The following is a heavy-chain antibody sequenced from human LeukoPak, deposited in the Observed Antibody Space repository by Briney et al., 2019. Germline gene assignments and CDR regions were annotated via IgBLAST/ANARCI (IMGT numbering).Heavy chain of an antibody. CDR1: GYTFTGFY. V-gene: IGHV1-2*02. J-gene: IGHJ4*02. CDR3: ATAGDILTTVPVGGFDY. CDR2: INPHSGGT. D-gene: IGHD4-17*01. Sequence: ASVKVSCKASGYTFTGFYIHWVRQAPGQGLEWTGWINPHSGGTHYAQKFQGRVTMTRDTSISTAYMELSRLRSDDTAVYYCATAGDILTTVPVGGFDYWGQGTLVTASS.